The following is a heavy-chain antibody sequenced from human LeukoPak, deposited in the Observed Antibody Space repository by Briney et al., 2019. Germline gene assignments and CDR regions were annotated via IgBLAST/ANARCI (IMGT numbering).Heavy chain of an antibody. V-gene: IGHV3-7*03. CDR1: GFTFSSYW. CDR3: ARDQQWLTPPFDY. CDR2: IKQDGSER. J-gene: IGHJ4*02. D-gene: IGHD6-19*01. Sequence: GGSLRLSCAASGFTFSSYWMSWVRQAPGKGLEWVANIKQDGSERYYVDSVRGRFTISRDNAKNSLYLQMNSLRAEDTAVYYCARDQQWLTPPFDYWGQGTLVTVSS.